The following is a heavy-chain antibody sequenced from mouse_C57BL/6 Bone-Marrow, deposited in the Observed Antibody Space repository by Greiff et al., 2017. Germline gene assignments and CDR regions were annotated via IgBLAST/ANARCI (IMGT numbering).Heavy chain of an antibody. CDR3: ARSDYDVTGFAY. D-gene: IGHD2-4*01. J-gene: IGHJ3*01. CDR1: GYTFTTYP. Sequence: QVQLKESGAKLVKPGASVKMSCKASGYTFTTYPIEWMKQNHGKSLEWIGNFHPYNDDTKYNEKFKGKATLTVEKSSSTVYLELSRLTSDDSAVYYCARSDYDVTGFAYWGQGTLVTVSA. CDR2: FHPYNDDT. V-gene: IGHV1-47*01.